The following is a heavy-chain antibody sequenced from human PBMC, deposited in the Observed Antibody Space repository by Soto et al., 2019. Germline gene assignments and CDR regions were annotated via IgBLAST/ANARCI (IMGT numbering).Heavy chain of an antibody. D-gene: IGHD2-15*01. CDR1: GLTFSSYA. Sequence: DVQLLESGGGLVQPEGSLRLSCAASGLTFSSYAMGWVRQGPGKGLEWVAVVSIGGSTHYADSVRGRFTISRDNSKTTLSLQMNSLTVEDTAVYFCAKRRGAGGHFDYWGQGALVTVSS. V-gene: IGHV3-23*01. CDR2: VSIGGST. CDR3: AKRRGAGGHFDY. J-gene: IGHJ4*02.